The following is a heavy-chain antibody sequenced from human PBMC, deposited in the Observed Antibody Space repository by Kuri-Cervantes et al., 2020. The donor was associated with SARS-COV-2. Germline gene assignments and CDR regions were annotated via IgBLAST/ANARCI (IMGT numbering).Heavy chain of an antibody. CDR2: IYSSGST. CDR3: ARGRGPGDFWSGLNWFDP. Sequence: GGSLRLSCTASGFTISSYTLTWVRQAPGKGLEWVSVIYSSGSTNYADSVKGRFTISRDNFKNTLYLQMSSLRAEDTAVYYCARGRGPGDFWSGLNWFDPWGQGTLVTVSS. J-gene: IGHJ5*02. V-gene: IGHV3-53*01. CDR1: GFTISSYT. D-gene: IGHD3-3*01.